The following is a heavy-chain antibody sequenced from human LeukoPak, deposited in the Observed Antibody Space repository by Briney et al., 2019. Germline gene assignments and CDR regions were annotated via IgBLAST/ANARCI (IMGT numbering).Heavy chain of an antibody. CDR3: ARDQGYCSGGSCYFPSAFDI. Sequence: GGSLRLSCAASGFTFDDYGMSWVRQAPGKGLEWVSGINWNGGSTGYADSVKGRFTISRDNAKNSLYLQMNSLRAEDTALYYCARDQGYCSGGSCYFPSAFDIWGQGTMVTVSS. V-gene: IGHV3-20*04. CDR2: INWNGGST. D-gene: IGHD2-15*01. CDR1: GFTFDDYG. J-gene: IGHJ3*02.